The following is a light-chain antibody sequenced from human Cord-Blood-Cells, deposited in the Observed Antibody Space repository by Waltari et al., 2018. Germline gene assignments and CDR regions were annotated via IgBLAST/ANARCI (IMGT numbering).Light chain of an antibody. CDR2: DVS. V-gene: IGLV2-14*03. CDR3: SSYTSSSTLV. Sequence: QSALTQPASVSGSPGPSITISCPGTRTDVGGYNYVSWYQQHPGKAPKLMIYDVSNRPSGVSNRFSCSKSGNTASLTISGLQAEDEADYYCSSYTSSSTLVFGTGTKVTVL. J-gene: IGLJ1*01. CDR1: RTDVGGYNY.